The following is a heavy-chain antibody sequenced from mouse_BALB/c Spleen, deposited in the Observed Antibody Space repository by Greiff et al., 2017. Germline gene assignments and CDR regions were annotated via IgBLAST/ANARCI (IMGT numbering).Heavy chain of an antibody. CDR2: IRLKSNNYAT. CDR3: TRLRFAY. V-gene: IGHV6-6*02. CDR1: GFTFSNYW. Sequence: EVQGVESGGGLVQPGGSMKLSCVASGFTFSNYWMNWVRQSPEKGLEWVAEIRLKSNNYATHYAESVKGRFTISRDDSKSSVYLQMNNLRAEDTGIYYCTRLRFAYWGQGTLVTVSA. J-gene: IGHJ3*01.